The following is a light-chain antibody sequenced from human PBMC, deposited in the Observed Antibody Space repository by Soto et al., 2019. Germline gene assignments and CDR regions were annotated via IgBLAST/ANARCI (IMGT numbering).Light chain of an antibody. V-gene: IGKV3-20*01. J-gene: IGKJ5*01. CDR2: GAS. Sequence: EIVLTQSPGTLSLSPGERATLSCRASQSVSSSYLAWYQQKPGQAPRLLIYGASSRATGIPDRFSGSGYGTEFPLTIRRLEPEDFSVYYCVQYGSSPPITFGQGTRLEIK. CDR3: VQYGSSPPIT. CDR1: QSVSSSY.